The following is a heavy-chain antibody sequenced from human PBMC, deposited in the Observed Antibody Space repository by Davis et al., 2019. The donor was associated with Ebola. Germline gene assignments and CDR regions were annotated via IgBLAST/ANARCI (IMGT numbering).Heavy chain of an antibody. V-gene: IGHV6-1*01. D-gene: IGHD5-12*01. J-gene: IGHJ4*02. CDR2: TYYTSKWHN. Sequence: HSQTLSLTCAISGDSVFGKNGAWNWIRQSPSRGLEWLGRTYYTSKWHNDYGESVKSRITINPDTSTNQLSLQLNSVTPEDTAVYYCARGWLRSAFDYWGQGTLVTVSS. CDR1: GDSVFGKNGA. CDR3: ARGWLRSAFDY.